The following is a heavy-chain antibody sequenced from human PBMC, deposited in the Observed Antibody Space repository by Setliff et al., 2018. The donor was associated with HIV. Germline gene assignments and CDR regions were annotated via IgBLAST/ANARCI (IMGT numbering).Heavy chain of an antibody. D-gene: IGHD4-4*01. V-gene: IGHV4-59*12. Sequence: PSETLSLTCAVYGGSISEYYWSWIRQPPGKGLEWIGYIDYSGSTNYNASLKSRLTMSIDTSKSQFSLKLSSVTAADTAVYYCARDGIYDYSNYVDAFDIWGQGTMVTVSS. CDR3: ARDGIYDYSNYVDAFDI. CDR2: IDYSGST. CDR1: GGSISEYY. J-gene: IGHJ3*02.